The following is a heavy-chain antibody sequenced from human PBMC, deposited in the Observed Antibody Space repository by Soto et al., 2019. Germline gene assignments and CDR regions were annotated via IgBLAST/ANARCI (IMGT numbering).Heavy chain of an antibody. D-gene: IGHD3-22*01. Sequence: PGGSLRLSCAASGFTFSSYAMSWVRQAPGKGLEWVSAIGGSGGSTYYADSVKGRFTISRDNSKNTLFLQMNSLRAEDTAVYYCAKDPYYYDTSEMDVWGQGTTVTSP. CDR3: AKDPYYYDTSEMDV. J-gene: IGHJ6*02. CDR1: GFTFSSYA. CDR2: IGGSGGST. V-gene: IGHV3-23*01.